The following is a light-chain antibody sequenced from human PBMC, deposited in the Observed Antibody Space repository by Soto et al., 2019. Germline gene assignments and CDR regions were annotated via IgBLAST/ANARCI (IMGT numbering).Light chain of an antibody. CDR3: QPYVSSGT. V-gene: IGKV3-20*01. CDR2: GAS. Sequence: GLWLHPAKVSLHIGETATLSCRAIQSVSNNYVASYQQHPGLAPRLLIFGASNRATGIPDSFSGSGSGTDFTLTFSRLEPDDFAVYYCQPYVSSGTSGQVANVDIK. CDR1: QSVSNNY. J-gene: IGKJ1*01.